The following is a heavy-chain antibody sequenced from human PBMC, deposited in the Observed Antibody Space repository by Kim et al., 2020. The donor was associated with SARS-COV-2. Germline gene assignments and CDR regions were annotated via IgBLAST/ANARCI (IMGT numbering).Heavy chain of an antibody. Sequence: SETLSLTCTVSVGSIGSNNYYWGWIRQPPGKTLEWIGSVHDSGVTDYSPSLKSRVTISLDTPNNHFSLKLTSLTAADTAVYYCARPVRGARHDAFDIWG. CDR2: VHDSGVT. J-gene: IGHJ3*02. D-gene: IGHD3-10*02. V-gene: IGHV4-39*02. CDR3: ARPVRGARHDAFDI. CDR1: VGSIGSNNYY.